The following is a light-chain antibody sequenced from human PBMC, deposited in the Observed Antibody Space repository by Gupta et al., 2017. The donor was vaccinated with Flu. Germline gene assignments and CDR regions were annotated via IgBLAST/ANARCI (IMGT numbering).Light chain of an antibody. Sequence: VLTQSPATLSLSPGDSATLSCRASQSVATFLAWYQQKQGQSPRLLIYDSDKRATDIPGRFSGSGSGTXFTLTIXNLEPEDFAVYYCQQRDNWLIIFGXGTKVEIK. CDR1: QSVATF. CDR3: QQRDNWLII. J-gene: IGKJ4*01. V-gene: IGKV3-11*01. CDR2: DSD.